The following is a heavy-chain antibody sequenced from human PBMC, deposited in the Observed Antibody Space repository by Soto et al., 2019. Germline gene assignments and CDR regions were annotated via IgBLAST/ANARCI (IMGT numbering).Heavy chain of an antibody. CDR2: ISSSSSYI. CDR3: ARGSMVRGVITSALDV. Sequence: GGSLRLSCAASGFTFSSYSMNWVRQAPGKGLEWVSSISSSSSYIYYVDSVKGRFTISRDNAKNSLYLQMNSLRAEDTAVYYCARGSMVRGVITSALDVWGKGTTVTVSS. D-gene: IGHD3-10*01. CDR1: GFTFSSYS. J-gene: IGHJ6*04. V-gene: IGHV3-21*01.